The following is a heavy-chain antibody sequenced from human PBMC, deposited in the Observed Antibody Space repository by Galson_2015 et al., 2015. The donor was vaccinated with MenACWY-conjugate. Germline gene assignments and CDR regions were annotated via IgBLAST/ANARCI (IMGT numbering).Heavy chain of an antibody. J-gene: IGHJ4*02. D-gene: IGHD5-12*01. CDR2: ISGSGDRT. Sequence: SLRLSCAASGFTFSSFAMSWVRQAPGKGLEWVSGISGSGDRTYYADSVKGRFTISRDNSKNTLYLQMNSLRAEDTAVYFCARTPRSYSGYTFEKWGQGTLVTVSS. V-gene: IGHV3-23*01. CDR3: ARTPRSYSGYTFEK. CDR1: GFTFSSFA.